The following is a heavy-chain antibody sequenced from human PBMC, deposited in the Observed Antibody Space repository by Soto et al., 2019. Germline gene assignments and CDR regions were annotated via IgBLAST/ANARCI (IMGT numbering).Heavy chain of an antibody. CDR1: GGSISSYY. D-gene: IGHD2-2*01. V-gene: IGHV4-59*01. CDR3: ARLRTRRGVVPAAIVYYGMDV. J-gene: IGHJ6*02. Sequence: SETLSLTCTVSGGSISSYYWSWIRQPPGKGLEWIGYIYYSGSTNYNPSLKSRVTISVDTSKNQFSLKLSSVTAADTAVYYCARLRTRRGVVPAAIVYYGMDVWGQGTTVTVSS. CDR2: IYYSGST.